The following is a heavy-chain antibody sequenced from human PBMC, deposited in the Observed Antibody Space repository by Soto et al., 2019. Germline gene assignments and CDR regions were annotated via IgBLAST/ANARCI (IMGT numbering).Heavy chain of an antibody. CDR1: GDSVSSNSAA. J-gene: IGHJ4*02. CDR2: TYYRSKWYS. Sequence: SQTLSLPCVISGDSVSSNSAAWNWIRQSPSRGLEWLGRTYYRSKWYSDYAASVESRITVNPATSKNHFSLQLNSVTPEDTAVYYCARGEQYSGKIFDYWGQGTLVTVSS. V-gene: IGHV6-1*01. D-gene: IGHD1-26*01. CDR3: ARGEQYSGKIFDY.